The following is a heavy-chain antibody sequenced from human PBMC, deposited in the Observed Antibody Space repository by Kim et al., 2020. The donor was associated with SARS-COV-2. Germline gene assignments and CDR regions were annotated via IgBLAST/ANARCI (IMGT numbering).Heavy chain of an antibody. D-gene: IGHD4-17*01. J-gene: IGHJ4*02. CDR1: GGSISSSSYY. CDR2: MYYSGSS. Sequence: SETLSLTCTVSGGSISSSSYYWGWIRQPPGKGLEWIGNMYYSGSSYYNPSLKSRVTISVDTSTNQFSLKLSSVTAADTAVYYWARHLGDYLSPMTYWGQGTLVTVSS. CDR3: ARHLGDYLSPMTY. V-gene: IGHV4-39*01.